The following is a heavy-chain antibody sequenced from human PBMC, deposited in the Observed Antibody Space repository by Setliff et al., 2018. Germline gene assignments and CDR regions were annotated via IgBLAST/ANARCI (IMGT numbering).Heavy chain of an antibody. J-gene: IGHJ4*02. CDR2: INPNYGKT. CDR3: ATHHDVVGFGY. Sequence: ASVKVSCKAPDYSFTGYYMHWLRQAPGQGPEWMGWINPNYGKTQYSQMFQGILTMTKDTSISTVYMELSSLRSDDTAMYYCATHHDVVGFGYWGRGALVTVSS. V-gene: IGHV1-2*02. CDR1: DYSFTGYY. D-gene: IGHD1-26*01.